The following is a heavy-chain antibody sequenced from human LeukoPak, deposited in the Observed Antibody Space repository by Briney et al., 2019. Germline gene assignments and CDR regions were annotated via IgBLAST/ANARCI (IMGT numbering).Heavy chain of an antibody. V-gene: IGHV3-21*01. CDR3: ARALEYGDYCLDY. Sequence: PGRSLRLSCAASGFTFSSYGMNWVRQAPGKGLEWVSSISSSSSYIYYADSVKGRFTISRDNAKNSLYLQMNSLRAEDTAVYYCARALEYGDYCLDYWGQGTLVTVSS. CDR1: GFTFSSYG. CDR2: ISSSSSYI. D-gene: IGHD4-17*01. J-gene: IGHJ4*02.